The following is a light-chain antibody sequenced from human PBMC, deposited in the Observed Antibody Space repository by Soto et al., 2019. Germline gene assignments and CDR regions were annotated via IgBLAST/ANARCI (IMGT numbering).Light chain of an antibody. CDR2: EVT. V-gene: IGLV2-8*01. J-gene: IGLJ2*01. CDR1: SSDVGGHNY. CDR3: SSYAGINTLV. Sequence: QSALTQPPSASGSPGQSVTISCTGTSSDVGGHNYVSWYQQRPGKAPKLIIYEVTQRPSGVSDRFSGSKSGYTATLTVSGLQAEDEADYHCSSYAGINTLVFGGGTKLTVL.